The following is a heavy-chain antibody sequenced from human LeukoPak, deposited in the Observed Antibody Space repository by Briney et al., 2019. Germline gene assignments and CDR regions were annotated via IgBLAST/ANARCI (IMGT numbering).Heavy chain of an antibody. Sequence: GGSLRLSCAASGFTFSTYWMSWVRQAPGKGLEWVANIKEDGSEKYYVDSVKGRFTISRDNSKNTLYLQMNSLRAEDTAVYYCARNPPFIVVVPAAIDAEYFQHWGQGTLVTVSS. CDR1: GFTFSTYW. V-gene: IGHV3-7*01. D-gene: IGHD2-2*01. CDR3: ARNPPFIVVVPAAIDAEYFQH. J-gene: IGHJ1*01. CDR2: IKEDGSEK.